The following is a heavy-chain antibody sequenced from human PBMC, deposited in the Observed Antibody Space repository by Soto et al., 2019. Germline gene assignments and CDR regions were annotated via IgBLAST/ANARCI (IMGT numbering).Heavy chain of an antibody. CDR2: INNSGGST. CDR1: GFTFSSYA. Sequence: PGGSLRLSCAASGFTFSSYAMNWVRQAPGKGLEWVSGINNSGGSTYYADSVKGRFTISRDNSKNTLYLQMNSLRAEDTAVYYCAKGISSSSTIDYWGQGTLVTVS. CDR3: AKGISSSSTIDY. V-gene: IGHV3-23*01. D-gene: IGHD2-2*01. J-gene: IGHJ4*02.